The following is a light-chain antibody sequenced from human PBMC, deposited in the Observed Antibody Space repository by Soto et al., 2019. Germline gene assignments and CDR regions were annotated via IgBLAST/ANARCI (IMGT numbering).Light chain of an antibody. CDR3: QSYDSSLSGSV. CDR2: EVS. CDR1: SSDVGGYNF. J-gene: IGLJ2*01. V-gene: IGLV2-14*03. Sequence: QSALTQPASVFGSPGQSITFSCTGTSSDVGGYNFVSWYQQHPGKAPKLMIYEVSSRPSGVPDRFSGSKSGTSASLAITGLQVEDEADYYCQSYDSSLSGSVFGGGTKLTVL.